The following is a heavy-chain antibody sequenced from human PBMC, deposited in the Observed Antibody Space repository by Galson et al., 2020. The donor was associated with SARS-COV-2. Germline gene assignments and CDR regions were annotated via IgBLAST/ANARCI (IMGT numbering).Heavy chain of an antibody. CDR3: ARGYYDSSGFLDP. CDR1: GGTFTNYA. Sequence: ASVKVSCKASGGTFTNYAISWVRQAPGQGLEWMGAIIPVFGTINYAQKFQDRVTITADVSTSIAYMELNSLRSEDTAMYYCARGYYDSSGFLDPWGQGTQVTVAS. D-gene: IGHD3-22*01. CDR2: IIPVFGTI. V-gene: IGHV1-69*13. J-gene: IGHJ5*02.